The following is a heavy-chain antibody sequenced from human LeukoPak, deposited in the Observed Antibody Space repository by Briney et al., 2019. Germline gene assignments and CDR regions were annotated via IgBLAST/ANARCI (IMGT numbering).Heavy chain of an antibody. D-gene: IGHD3-9*01. Sequence: GGPLRLSCAASGFTFSSHWMHWVRQAPGKGLVWVSRVNSDGTDTRYADSVKGRFTISRDNAKSTLYLQMNSLRAEDTAVYYCARDRTPYYDILTGEDAFDLWGPGTMVTVS. CDR1: GFTFSSHW. J-gene: IGHJ3*01. V-gene: IGHV3-74*01. CDR3: ARDRTPYYDILTGEDAFDL. CDR2: VNSDGTDT.